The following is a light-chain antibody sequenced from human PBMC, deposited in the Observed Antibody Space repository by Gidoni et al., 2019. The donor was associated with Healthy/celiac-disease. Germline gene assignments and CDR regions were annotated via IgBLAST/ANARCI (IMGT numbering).Light chain of an antibody. CDR1: SSDVGGYNY. J-gene: IGLJ3*02. CDR2: DVS. CDR3: CSYAGSYTWV. V-gene: IGLV2-11*01. Sequence: QSALTQPRPVSGSPGQSVTISCTGTSSDVGGYNYVSWYQQHPDKAPKLMIYDVSKRPSGVPDRCSGSKSGNTASLTISGLQAEDEADDYCCSYAGSYTWVFGGGTELTVL.